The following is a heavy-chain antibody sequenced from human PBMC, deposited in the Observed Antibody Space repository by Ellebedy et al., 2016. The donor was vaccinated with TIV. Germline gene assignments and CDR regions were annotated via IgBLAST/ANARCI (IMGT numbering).Heavy chain of an antibody. CDR3: ARMTSRGFSTPAY. J-gene: IGHJ4*02. Sequence: SETLSLTXTVSGGSISTTDYYWSWIRQHPGKGLEWIVSMYHSGSTYYNPSLKSRVTISVDTSKNQMSLKVTSVTAADTAIYYCARMTSRGFSTPAYWGQGTLVTVSS. CDR2: MYHSGST. CDR1: GGSISTTDYY. D-gene: IGHD2-2*01. V-gene: IGHV4-39*07.